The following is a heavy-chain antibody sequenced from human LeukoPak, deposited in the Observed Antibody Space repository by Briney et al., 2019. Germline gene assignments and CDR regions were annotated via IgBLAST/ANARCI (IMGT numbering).Heavy chain of an antibody. Sequence: GGSLRLSCAASGFTFSNYWMTWVRRAPGKGLEWVANIRRDGSETHYVDSVMGRFTISRDNAKNSLYLQMNSLRAEDTAIYYCAGGGGVGAKYWGQGTLVTVSS. D-gene: IGHD1-26*01. CDR2: IRRDGSET. J-gene: IGHJ4*02. CDR1: GFTFSNYW. CDR3: AGGGGVGAKY. V-gene: IGHV3-7*03.